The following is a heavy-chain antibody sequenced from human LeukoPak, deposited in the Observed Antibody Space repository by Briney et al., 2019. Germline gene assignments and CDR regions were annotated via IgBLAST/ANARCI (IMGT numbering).Heavy chain of an antibody. CDR1: GFTFSSYG. D-gene: IGHD6-13*01. Sequence: GGSLRLSCAASGFTFSSYGMHWVRQAPGKGLEWVAFIRYDGSNKYYADSVKGRFTISRGNSKNTLYLQMNSLRAEDTAVYYCAKDSLEAAAGDDYWGQGTLVTVSS. J-gene: IGHJ4*02. CDR3: AKDSLEAAAGDDY. V-gene: IGHV3-30*02. CDR2: IRYDGSNK.